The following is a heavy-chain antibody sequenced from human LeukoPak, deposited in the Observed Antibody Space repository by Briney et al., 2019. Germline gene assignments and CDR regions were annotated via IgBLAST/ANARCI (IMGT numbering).Heavy chain of an antibody. Sequence: SETLSLTCTVSGGSISSYYWSWIRQPPGKGLEWIGYIYYSGSTNYNPSLKSRVTISIDTSKNQFSLKLSSVTAADTAVYYCARGKRGGYDYYYYYYMDVWGKGTTVTVSS. D-gene: IGHD5-12*01. V-gene: IGHV4-59*01. CDR2: IYYSGST. CDR3: ARGKRGGYDYYYYYYMDV. J-gene: IGHJ6*03. CDR1: GGSISSYY.